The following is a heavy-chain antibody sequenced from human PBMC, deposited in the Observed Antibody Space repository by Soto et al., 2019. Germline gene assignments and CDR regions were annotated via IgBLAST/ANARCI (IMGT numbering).Heavy chain of an antibody. CDR2: IISISGTA. CDR3: ARSQGSSTSLEIYYYYYYGMDV. D-gene: IGHD2-2*01. Sequence: QAQLVQSGAEVKKPGSSVKVSCKASGGTFSSYAISWVRQAPGQGLEWMGGIISISGTANYAQKFQGRVTITADESTSTAYMELSSLRSEDTAVYYCARSQGSSTSLEIYYYYYYGMDVWGQGTTVTVSS. J-gene: IGHJ6*02. V-gene: IGHV1-69*01. CDR1: GGTFSSYA.